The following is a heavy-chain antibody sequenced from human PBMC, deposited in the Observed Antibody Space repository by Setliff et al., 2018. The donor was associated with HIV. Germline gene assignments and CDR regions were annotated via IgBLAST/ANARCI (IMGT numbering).Heavy chain of an antibody. CDR1: GYTFTNFA. CDR2: ISANNGNT. Sequence: ASVKVSCKASGYTFTNFAISWVRQAPGQGLEWMGWISANNGNTNYAQKFQDRVTMTTDTSTGTAHLELRSLRSDDTAVYYCARGLYEFVHWGQGTLVTVSSDVWGKGTTVTVSS. CDR3: ARGLYEFVHWGQGTLVTVSSDV. J-gene: IGHJ6*04. V-gene: IGHV1-18*01. D-gene: IGHD7-27*01.